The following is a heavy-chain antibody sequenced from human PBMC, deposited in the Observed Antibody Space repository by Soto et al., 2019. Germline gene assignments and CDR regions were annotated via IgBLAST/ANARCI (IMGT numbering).Heavy chain of an antibody. V-gene: IGHV4-4*02. CDR1: GGSISSSNW. CDR3: ATGRVLYGSEY. Sequence: PSETLSLTCAVSGGSISSSNWWSWVRQPPGKGLEWIGEIYHSGSTNYNPSLNCNPSLKSRVTISLDTSKNQYSLRLSSVTTADTALYYCATGRVLYGSEYWGQGTLVTVS. J-gene: IGHJ4*02. CDR2: IYHSGST. D-gene: IGHD3-10*01.